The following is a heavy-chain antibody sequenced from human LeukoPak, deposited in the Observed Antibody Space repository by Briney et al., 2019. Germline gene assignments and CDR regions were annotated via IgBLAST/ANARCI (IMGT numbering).Heavy chain of an antibody. J-gene: IGHJ4*02. D-gene: IGHD2-15*01. V-gene: IGHV3-74*01. Sequence: GGSLRLSCAASGFTLSNYWMIHWVRQVLGKGLQWVSRINNDGNLKTDGRDTGYADSVKGRFTISRDNAKNSLYLQMNSLRAEDTAVYYCARGVDYFDYWGQGTLVTVSS. CDR2: INNDGNLKTDGRDT. CDR1: GFTLSNYW. CDR3: ARGVDYFDY.